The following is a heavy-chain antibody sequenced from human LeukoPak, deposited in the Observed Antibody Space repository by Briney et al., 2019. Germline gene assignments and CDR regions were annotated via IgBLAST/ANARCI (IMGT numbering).Heavy chain of an antibody. D-gene: IGHD6-19*01. J-gene: IGHJ4*02. Sequence: ASVKVSCKASGYTFTSYGISWVRQAPGQGLEWMGWISAYNGNTNYAQKLQGRVTMTTDTSTSTAYMELRSLRSDDTAVYYCAREAAVAGGGRYFDYWGQGTLVTVSS. V-gene: IGHV1-18*01. CDR2: ISAYNGNT. CDR1: GYTFTSYG. CDR3: AREAAVAGGGRYFDY.